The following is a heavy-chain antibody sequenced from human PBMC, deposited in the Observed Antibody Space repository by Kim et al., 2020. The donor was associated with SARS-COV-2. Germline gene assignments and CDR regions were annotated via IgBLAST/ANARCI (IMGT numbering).Heavy chain of an antibody. V-gene: IGHV4-59*13. D-gene: IGHD3-10*01. CDR3: ARVGTMVRGVILDYYCGMDV. Sequence: SETLSLTCTVSGGSISSYYWSWIRQPPGKGLEWIGYIYYSGSTNYNPSLKSRVTISVDTSKNQFSLKLSSVTAADTAVYYCARVGTMVRGVILDYYCGMDVWGQGTTVTVSS. J-gene: IGHJ6*02. CDR2: IYYSGST. CDR1: GGSISSYY.